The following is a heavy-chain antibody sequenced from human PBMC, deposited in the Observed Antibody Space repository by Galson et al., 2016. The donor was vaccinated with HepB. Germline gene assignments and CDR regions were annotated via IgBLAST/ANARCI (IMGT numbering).Heavy chain of an antibody. CDR3: AKDGLMVYATSQDH. CDR2: ISYDGSNK. CDR1: GFTFTNYG. V-gene: IGHV3-30*18. Sequence: SLRLSCAASGFTFTNYGMHWVRQAPGKGLEWVAVISYDGSNKYYADSVKGRFTISRDNAKNTLLLQMNSLRVDDTAIYYCAKDGLMVYATSQDHWGQGTLVTVSS. J-gene: IGHJ4*02. D-gene: IGHD2-8*01.